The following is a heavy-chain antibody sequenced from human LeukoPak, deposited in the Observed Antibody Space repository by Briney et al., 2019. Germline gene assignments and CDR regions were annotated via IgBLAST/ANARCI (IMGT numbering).Heavy chain of an antibody. D-gene: IGHD3-10*01. J-gene: IGHJ4*02. V-gene: IGHV2-5*01. Sequence: GPTLAKPQHLVALTAVGSGSCATTTGAGVGWIRQHAVKALEWLALVYCNDGKRYSPSLMNRLTTTTATSGNHWILKIRMCSTARNSTYSCAHTLYGYYPDYWGQGTLVTVSS. CDR2: VYCNDGK. CDR3: AHTLYGYYPDY. CDR1: GSCATTTGAG.